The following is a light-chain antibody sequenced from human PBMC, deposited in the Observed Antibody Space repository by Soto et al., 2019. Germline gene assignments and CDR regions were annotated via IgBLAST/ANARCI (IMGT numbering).Light chain of an antibody. Sequence: EIVLTQSPGTLSLSPGERATLSCRASQSVSSSYLAWYQQKPGQAPRLLIYGASSRATGIPDRFSGSGSGTDFTLTISRLEPEDFAVYYCQHHRPVGQGTKVEIK. J-gene: IGKJ1*01. CDR1: QSVSSSY. CDR2: GAS. V-gene: IGKV3-20*01. CDR3: QHHRP.